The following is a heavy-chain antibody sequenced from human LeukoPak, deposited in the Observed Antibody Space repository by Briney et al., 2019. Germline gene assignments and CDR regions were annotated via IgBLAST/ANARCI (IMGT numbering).Heavy chain of an antibody. V-gene: IGHV3-30*18. CDR3: AKDRYVMGPPIKAPDF. J-gene: IGHJ4*02. CDR2: ISYDGVIK. CDR1: GFTFSNYG. D-gene: IGHD5-12*01. Sequence: GGSLRLSCAASGFTFSNYGIHWVRQPPGKGLEWVAVISYDGVIKYYADSVKGRFTISRDNSKNMVNLQMSGLRAEDTSVYYCAKDRYVMGPPIKAPDFWGQGTLVTVSS.